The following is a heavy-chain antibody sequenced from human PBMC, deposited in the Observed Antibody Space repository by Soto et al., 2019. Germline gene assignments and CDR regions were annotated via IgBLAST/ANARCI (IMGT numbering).Heavy chain of an antibody. J-gene: IGHJ4*02. Sequence: EVQLVESGGGLVQPGGSLRLSCAASGFTFSTYWMHWVRQAPGTGPVWVSRINADATKTWYADSVKGRLTISRDNATNTLYLQMSSLRAEDTAVYYCATECTDSGCRYFDSWGQGTLVTVSP. V-gene: IGHV3-74*01. CDR2: INADATKT. D-gene: IGHD4-17*01. CDR1: GFTFSTYW. CDR3: ATECTDSGCRYFDS.